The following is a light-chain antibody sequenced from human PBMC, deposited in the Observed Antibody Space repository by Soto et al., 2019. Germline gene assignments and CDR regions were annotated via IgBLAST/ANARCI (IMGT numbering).Light chain of an antibody. Sequence: EIVMTQSPATLSVSPGERATLSCRASQSVSSNLAWYQQKPGQAPRLLIYGASTRATGIPARFSGSGSGTEFTLTISSPQSEDFAVYYCQQYNNWTLTFGQGTKLEIK. CDR3: QQYNNWTLT. J-gene: IGKJ2*01. V-gene: IGKV3-15*01. CDR1: QSVSSN. CDR2: GAS.